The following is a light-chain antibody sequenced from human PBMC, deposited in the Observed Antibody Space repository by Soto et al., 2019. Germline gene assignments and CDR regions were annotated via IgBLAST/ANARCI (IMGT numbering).Light chain of an antibody. CDR2: DAS. V-gene: IGKV3-15*01. CDR3: QQYNNWPST. Sequence: EIGLTQSPATLSVSPGEKVTLSCRASQTVSGDLAWYHHKPGQAPRLLIYDASARAPDTPARFAGSGSGTEFTLTFSSLQSEDFAVYFWQQYNNWPSTFGQGTRLEIK. J-gene: IGKJ5*01. CDR1: QTVSGD.